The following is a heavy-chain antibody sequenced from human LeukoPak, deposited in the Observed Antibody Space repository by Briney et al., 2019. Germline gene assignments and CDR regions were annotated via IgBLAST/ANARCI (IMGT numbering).Heavy chain of an antibody. Sequence: PETLSLTCTVSGGSISSYYWSWIRQPPGKGLEWIGYIYTSGSTNYNPSLKSRVTIPVDTSKNQFSLKLSSVTAADTAVYYCARRQYQLLYGYYYYYMDVWGKGTTVTVSS. CDR2: IYTSGST. D-gene: IGHD2-2*02. J-gene: IGHJ6*03. V-gene: IGHV4-4*09. CDR1: GGSISSYY. CDR3: ARRQYQLLYGYYYYYMDV.